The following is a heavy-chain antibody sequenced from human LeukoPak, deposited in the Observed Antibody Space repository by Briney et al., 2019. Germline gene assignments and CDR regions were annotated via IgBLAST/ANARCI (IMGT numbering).Heavy chain of an antibody. Sequence: HPGGSLRLSCAASGFTFSNYAMSWVRQAPGKGLEWVSAISGSGGNTYYADSVRGRFTISRDNSKNRLYLQMNTLRAEDTAVYYCAKDSNSSVVVITPFHHWGQGTLVTVSS. CDR1: GFTFSNYA. J-gene: IGHJ1*01. V-gene: IGHV3-23*01. D-gene: IGHD3-3*01. CDR3: AKDSNSSVVVITPFHH. CDR2: ISGSGGNT.